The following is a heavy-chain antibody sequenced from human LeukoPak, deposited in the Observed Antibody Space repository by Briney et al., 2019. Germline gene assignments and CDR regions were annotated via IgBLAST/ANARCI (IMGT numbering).Heavy chain of an antibody. D-gene: IGHD5-12*01. J-gene: IGHJ4*02. CDR3: ARESLGDSGYDY. CDR1: GYTFTGYY. Sequence: ASVKVSCKASGYTFTGYYMHWVRQAPGQGLEWMGWINPNSGGTNYAQKFQGRVTMTRDTSISTAYMELSRLRSDDTAVYYCARESLGDSGYDYWGQGTPVTVSS. CDR2: INPNSGGT. V-gene: IGHV1-2*02.